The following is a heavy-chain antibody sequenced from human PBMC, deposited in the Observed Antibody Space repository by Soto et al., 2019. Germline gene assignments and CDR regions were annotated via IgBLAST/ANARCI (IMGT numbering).Heavy chain of an antibody. J-gene: IGHJ6*03. CDR2: MNPNSGNT. CDR1: GYTFTSYD. Sequence: QVQLVQSGAEVKKPGASVKVSCKASGYTFTSYDINWVRQATGQGLEWMGWMNPNSGNTGYAQKLQGRVTMTRNTSMSTAYMELSSLRSEDTAVYYCARGPGSWYYYYMDVWGKGTTVTVSS. CDR3: ARGPGSWYYYYMDV. D-gene: IGHD6-13*01. V-gene: IGHV1-8*01.